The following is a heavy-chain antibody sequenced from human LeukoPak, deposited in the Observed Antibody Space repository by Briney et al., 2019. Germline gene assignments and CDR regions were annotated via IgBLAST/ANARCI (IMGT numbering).Heavy chain of an antibody. J-gene: IGHJ2*01. D-gene: IGHD4-23*01. CDR1: GGSISSSY. Sequence: SSETLSLTCTDSGGSISSSYWSWIRQPPGKRLDWIGYTYSSGTTNCNPSLKSRVTISVDTSKNQFSLKLSSVTAADTAVYYCASMTTVGGPWYFDLWGRGTLVTVSS. V-gene: IGHV4-59*01. CDR3: ASMTTVGGPWYFDL. CDR2: TYSSGTT.